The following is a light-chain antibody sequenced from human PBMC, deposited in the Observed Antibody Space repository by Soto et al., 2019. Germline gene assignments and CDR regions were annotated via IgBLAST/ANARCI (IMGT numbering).Light chain of an antibody. V-gene: IGKV1-9*01. CDR1: QGISSY. J-gene: IGKJ2*01. Sequence: DIQLTQSPSFLSASVGDRVTITCRASQGISSYLAWYQQPPGKAPKLLIYGASTLQRGVSSRFSGSGSGTEFTLTISSLQPEDFATYYCQHLSPRTFGQGTKLEVK. CDR2: GAS. CDR3: QHLSPRT.